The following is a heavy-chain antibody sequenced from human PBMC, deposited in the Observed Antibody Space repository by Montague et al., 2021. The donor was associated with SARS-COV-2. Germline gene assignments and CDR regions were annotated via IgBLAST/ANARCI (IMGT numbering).Heavy chain of an antibody. J-gene: IGHJ6*02. CDR1: GGSFSGYY. V-gene: IGHV4-34*01. CDR2: INHSGST. CDR3: ARGGTVITFYCYYCGIDV. D-gene: IGHD3-16*01. Sequence: SETLSLTCAVYGGSFSGYYWSWIRQPPGKGLEWIGEINHSGSTNYNPSPKSRVTISVDTSKNQFSLKLSSVTAADTAVYYCARGGTVITFYCYYCGIDVWGQGTTVTVSS.